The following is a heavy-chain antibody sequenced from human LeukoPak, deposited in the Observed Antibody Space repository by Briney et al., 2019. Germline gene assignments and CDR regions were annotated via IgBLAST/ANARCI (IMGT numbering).Heavy chain of an antibody. Sequence: SQTLSLTCTVSGGSISSGDYYWSWIRQPPGKGLEWIGYIYYSGSTYYNPSLKSRVTISVDTSKNQFPLKLSSVTAADTAVYYCSRRDYYYYGTDVWGQGTTVTVSS. CDR1: GGSISSGDYY. J-gene: IGHJ6*02. V-gene: IGHV4-30-4*01. CDR2: IYYSGST. CDR3: SRRDYYYYGTDV.